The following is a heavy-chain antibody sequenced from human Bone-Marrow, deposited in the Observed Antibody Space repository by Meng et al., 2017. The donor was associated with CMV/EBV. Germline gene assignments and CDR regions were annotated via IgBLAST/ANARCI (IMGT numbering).Heavy chain of an antibody. J-gene: IGHJ6*01. Sequence: GESLKISCAASGFTFSSYWMSWVRQAPGKGLEWVANIKQDGSEKYYVDSVKGRFTISRDNAKNSLYLQMNSLRAEDTAVYYCAREGVIANYYYYGMDVWGQGTTVTVSS. V-gene: IGHV3-7*01. CDR2: IKQDGSEK. D-gene: IGHD2-21*01. CDR1: GFTFSSYW. CDR3: AREGVIANYYYYGMDV.